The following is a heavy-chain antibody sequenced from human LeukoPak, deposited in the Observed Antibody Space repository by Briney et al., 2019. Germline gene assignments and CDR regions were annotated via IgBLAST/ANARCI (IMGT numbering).Heavy chain of an antibody. D-gene: IGHD3-22*01. CDR3: ATSDYYDSSGYSPRYYYYGMDV. V-gene: IGHV1-3*01. Sequence: GASVKVSCKAPGYTFTSYAMHWVRQAPGQRLEWMGWINAGNGNTKYSQKFQGRVTITRDTSASTAYMELSSLRSEDTAVYYCATSDYYDSSGYSPRYYYYGMDVWGQGTTVTVSS. CDR1: GYTFTSYA. CDR2: INAGNGNT. J-gene: IGHJ6*02.